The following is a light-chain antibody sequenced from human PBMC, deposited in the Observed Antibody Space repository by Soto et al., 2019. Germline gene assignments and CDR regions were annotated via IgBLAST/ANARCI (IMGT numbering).Light chain of an antibody. CDR3: QQRSNWPTIT. J-gene: IGKJ5*01. Sequence: SFSPGERATLSCRASQSVSSSYLAWYQQKPGQAPRLLIYGASSRATGIPARFSGGGSGTDFTLTIDNLEPEDFAIYYCQQRSNWPTITFGQGTRLEIK. CDR2: GAS. V-gene: IGKV3D-20*02. CDR1: QSVSSSY.